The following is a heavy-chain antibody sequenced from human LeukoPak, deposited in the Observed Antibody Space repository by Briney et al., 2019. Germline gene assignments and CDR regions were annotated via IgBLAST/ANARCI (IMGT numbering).Heavy chain of an antibody. D-gene: IGHD6-19*01. Sequence: PGGSLRLSCAASGXTFSSYSMNWVRQAPGKGLEWVSSISSSSSYIYYADSVKGRFTISRDNAKNSLYLQMNSLRAEDTAVYYCARARYSSGWYGDYWGQGTWSPSPQ. CDR2: ISSSSSYI. J-gene: IGHJ4*02. V-gene: IGHV3-21*01. CDR3: ARARYSSGWYGDY. CDR1: GXTFSSYS.